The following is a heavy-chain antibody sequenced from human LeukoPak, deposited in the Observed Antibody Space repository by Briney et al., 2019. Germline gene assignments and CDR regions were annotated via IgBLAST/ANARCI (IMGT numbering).Heavy chain of an antibody. CDR3: AKGKYYDFWXGYYNYMDV. V-gene: IGHV3-23*01. D-gene: IGHD3-3*01. CDR1: GFTFSSYA. J-gene: IGHJ6*03. CDR2: XXXSGXXT. Sequence: GGSLRLSCAASGFTFSSYAXXXXXXXPXXXXXXXXXXXXSGXXTXYADSVKXXXTXXXDNSKNTLYLQMNSLRAEDTAVYYCAKGKYYDFWXGYYNYMDVWGKGTTVTVSS.